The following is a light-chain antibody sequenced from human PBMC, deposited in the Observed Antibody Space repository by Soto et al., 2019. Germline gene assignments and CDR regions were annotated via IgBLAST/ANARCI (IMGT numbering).Light chain of an antibody. CDR1: QSISTY. CDR3: QQYNGYLYT. J-gene: IGKJ5*01. CDR2: KAS. Sequence: DIQMTQSPSSLPASVGDRVTLTCRASQSISTYLNWYQQKPGKAPDLLIYKASSLESGVPSRFSGSGSGTEFTLTISSLQPDDFATYYCQQYNGYLYTFGQGTRLEIK. V-gene: IGKV1-5*03.